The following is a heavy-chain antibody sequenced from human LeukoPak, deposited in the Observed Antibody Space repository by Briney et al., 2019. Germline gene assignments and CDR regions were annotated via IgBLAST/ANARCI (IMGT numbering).Heavy chain of an antibody. J-gene: IGHJ5*02. D-gene: IGHD3-16*01. CDR1: GASISGYY. Sequence: QPSETLSLTCTVSGASISGYYWNWIRQSPGKGLEWIAFIYDTGSTNSNPSFRSRVTISVDTSKNQFSLNLKSVTAADTAVYYCAGNRNALGDVNWLDPWGQGTLVTVSS. CDR3: AGNRNALGDVNWLDP. CDR2: IYDTGST. V-gene: IGHV4-59*01.